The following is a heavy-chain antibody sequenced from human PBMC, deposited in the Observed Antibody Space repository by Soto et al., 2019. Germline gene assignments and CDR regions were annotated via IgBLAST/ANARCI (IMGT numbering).Heavy chain of an antibody. V-gene: IGHV1-69*01. CDR1: GGTLNSYG. Sequence: QVQLVQSGAEVKKPGSSVKLSCKASGGTLNSYGISWVRQAPGQGLEWMGAFIAIFGTTSYAQKFQGRITITADESTSTAYMELTSLRSDDTAVYYCPRGPNYSIYFYAMDVWGQGTTVTVSS. CDR2: FIAIFGTT. CDR3: PRGPNYSIYFYAMDV. D-gene: IGHD4-4*01. J-gene: IGHJ6*02.